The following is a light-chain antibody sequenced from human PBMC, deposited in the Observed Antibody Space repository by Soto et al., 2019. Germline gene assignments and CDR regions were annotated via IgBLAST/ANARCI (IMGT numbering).Light chain of an antibody. Sequence: EIVMTQSPATLSVSPGERATISCRASQSVGRNLAWYQQKPGQAPRLLIYSASTRATGIPARFSGSGSGTEFTLTISSLQSEDFAIYSCQQYNHWPPRTFGGGTKVEIK. CDR3: QQYNHWPPRT. CDR1: QSVGRN. J-gene: IGKJ4*01. CDR2: SAS. V-gene: IGKV3-15*01.